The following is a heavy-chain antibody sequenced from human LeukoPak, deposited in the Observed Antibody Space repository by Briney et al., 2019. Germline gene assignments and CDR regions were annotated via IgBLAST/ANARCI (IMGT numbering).Heavy chain of an antibody. CDR2: IIPIFGTA. D-gene: IGHD3-10*01. Sequence: ASVKVSCKASGGTFSSYAISWVRQAPGQGLEWMGRIIPIFGTANYAQKFQGRVTITTDESTSTAYMELSSLRSEDTAVYYYARNMVREDQNFDYWGQGTLVTVSS. CDR3: ARNMVREDQNFDY. CDR1: GGTFSSYA. V-gene: IGHV1-69*05. J-gene: IGHJ4*02.